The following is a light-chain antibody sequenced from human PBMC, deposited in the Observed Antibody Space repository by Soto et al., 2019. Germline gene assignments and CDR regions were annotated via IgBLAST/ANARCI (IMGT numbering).Light chain of an antibody. V-gene: IGKV1-39*01. Sequence: DIEMTQSPSSLSASIGETVTVTCRASQSISRYLNWYQQKPGKAPTLLISAASSLERGVPLRFSGGGYGTEFTLTISSLQPEDFATYDCQQNYRNTPWTFGQGTKVDVK. CDR2: AAS. J-gene: IGKJ1*01. CDR3: QQNYRNTPWT. CDR1: QSISRY.